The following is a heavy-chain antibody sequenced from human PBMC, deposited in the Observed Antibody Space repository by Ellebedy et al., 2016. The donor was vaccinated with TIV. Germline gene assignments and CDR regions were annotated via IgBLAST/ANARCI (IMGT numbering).Heavy chain of an antibody. Sequence: AVKGRFTISRDNGKNALYLLMNSLRAEDTAVYYCAREGDIDAFDIWGQGTMVTVSS. CDR3: AREGDIDAFDI. D-gene: IGHD3-10*01. V-gene: IGHV3-21*01. J-gene: IGHJ3*02.